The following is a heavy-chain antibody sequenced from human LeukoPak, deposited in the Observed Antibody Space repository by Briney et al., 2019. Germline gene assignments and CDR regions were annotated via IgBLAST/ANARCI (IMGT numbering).Heavy chain of an antibody. CDR1: GGSISSYY. CDR3: ASQHGYIYGQDSFGM. J-gene: IGHJ3*02. CDR2: IYYSGST. V-gene: IGHV4-59*01. D-gene: IGHD5-18*01. Sequence: SETLSLTCTVSGGSISSYYWSWIRQPPGKGLEWIGYIYYSGSTNYNPSLKSRVTISVDTSKNQFSLKLSSVTAADTAVYYCASQHGYIYGQDSFGMWGQGTMVTVSS.